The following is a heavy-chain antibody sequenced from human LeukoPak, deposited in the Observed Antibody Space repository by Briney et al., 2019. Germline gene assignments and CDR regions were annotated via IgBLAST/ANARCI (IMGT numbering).Heavy chain of an antibody. CDR3: AKDLYSSGWSEYFDY. Sequence: GSLRLSCAASGFTFSSYAMSWVRQAPGKGLEWVSAISGSGGSTYYADSVKGRFTISRDNSKNTLYLQMNSLRAEDTAVYYCAKDLYSSGWSEYFDYWGQGTLVTVSS. CDR1: GFTFSSYA. V-gene: IGHV3-23*01. CDR2: ISGSGGST. D-gene: IGHD6-19*01. J-gene: IGHJ4*02.